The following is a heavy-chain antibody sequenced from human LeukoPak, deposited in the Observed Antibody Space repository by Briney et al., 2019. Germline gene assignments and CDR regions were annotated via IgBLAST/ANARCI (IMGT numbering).Heavy chain of an antibody. D-gene: IGHD3-22*01. V-gene: IGHV4-39*01. CDR1: GGSISSVSYY. J-gene: IGHJ4*02. CDR2: IYYSGST. Sequence: SETLTLTCTVSGGSISSVSYYWGWIRQPPGKGPEWIGNIYYSGSTYYNPSLKSRVTISVDTSKNQFSLKLTSVTAADTAVYYCARLSHYSDSSGYYLGSSYFDYWGQGTLVTVSS. CDR3: ARLSHYSDSSGYYLGSSYFDY.